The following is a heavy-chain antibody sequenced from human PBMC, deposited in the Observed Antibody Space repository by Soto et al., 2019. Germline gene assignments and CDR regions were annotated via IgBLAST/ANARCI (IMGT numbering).Heavy chain of an antibody. CDR1: GFTFSSYG. Sequence: GGSLRLSCAASGFTFSSYGMHWVRQAPGKGLEYVSAITGPGDTKFYADSVKGRFTITRDNFKNTMYLQMDSLRADDTAVYYCARVFGNSGGYYYDYWGQGALVTVSS. J-gene: IGHJ4*02. CDR3: ARVFGNSGGYYYDY. CDR2: ITGPGDTK. D-gene: IGHD3-22*01. V-gene: IGHV3-64*02.